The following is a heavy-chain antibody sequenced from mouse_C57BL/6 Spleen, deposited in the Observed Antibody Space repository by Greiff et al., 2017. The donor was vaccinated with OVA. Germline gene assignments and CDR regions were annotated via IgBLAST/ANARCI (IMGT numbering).Heavy chain of an antibody. CDR2: ISYDGSN. J-gene: IGHJ2*01. CDR1: GYSITSGYY. Sequence: ESGPGLVKPSQSLSLTCSVTGYSITSGYYWNWIRQFPGNKLEWMGYISYDGSNNYNPSLKNRISITRDTSKNQFFLKLNSVTTEDTATYYCARGGGYVSFDYWGQGTTLTVSS. D-gene: IGHD3-1*01. CDR3: ARGGGYVSFDY. V-gene: IGHV3-6*01.